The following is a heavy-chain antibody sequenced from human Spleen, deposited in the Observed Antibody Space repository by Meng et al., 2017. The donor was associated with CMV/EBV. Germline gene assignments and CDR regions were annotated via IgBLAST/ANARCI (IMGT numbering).Heavy chain of an antibody. CDR1: GFTFSNAW. D-gene: IGHD1-1*01. CDR3: TTTVTGLNWNDVRVGGPYGMDV. J-gene: IGHJ6*02. CDR2: IKSKTDGGTT. Sequence: GGSLRLSCAASGFTFSNAWMSWVRQAPGKGLEWVGRIKSKTDGGTTDYAAPVKGRFTISRDDSKNTLYLQMNSLKTEDTAVYYCTTTVTGLNWNDVRVGGPYGMDVWGQGTTVTVSS. V-gene: IGHV3-15*01.